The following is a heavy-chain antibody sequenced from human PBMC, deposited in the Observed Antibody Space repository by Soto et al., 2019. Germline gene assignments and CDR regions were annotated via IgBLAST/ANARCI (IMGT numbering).Heavy chain of an antibody. Sequence: PGGSLRLSCAASGFTFSNAWMNWFRQAPGKGLEWVGRIKSKTDGGTTDYAAPVKGRFTISRDDSKNTLYLQMNSLKTEDTAVYYCTTLPVRYCSSTRCLHHAFDIWGQGTMVTVSS. J-gene: IGHJ3*02. CDR2: IKSKTDGGTT. CDR1: GFTFSNAW. D-gene: IGHD2-2*01. V-gene: IGHV3-15*07. CDR3: TTLPVRYCSSTRCLHHAFDI.